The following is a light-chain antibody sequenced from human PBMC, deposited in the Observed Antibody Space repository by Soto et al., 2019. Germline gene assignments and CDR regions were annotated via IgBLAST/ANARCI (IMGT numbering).Light chain of an antibody. J-gene: IGLJ2*01. CDR1: SSDVGVYNY. CDR3: SSYAGSNNVV. V-gene: IGLV2-8*01. CDR2: EVS. Sequence: QSALTQPPSASGSLGQSVTISCTGTSSDVGVYNYVSWYQQHPGKAPKLLIYEVSKRPSGVPDRFSGSKSGNTASLTVSGLQAEDEADFYCSSYAGSNNVVFGGGTKVTVL.